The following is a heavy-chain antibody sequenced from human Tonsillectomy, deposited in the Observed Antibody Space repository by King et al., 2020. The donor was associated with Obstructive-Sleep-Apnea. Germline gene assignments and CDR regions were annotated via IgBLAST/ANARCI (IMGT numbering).Heavy chain of an antibody. J-gene: IGHJ4*02. CDR3: ASESLYYYDSSGYYYRTPDY. V-gene: IGHV4-39*07. Sequence: QLQESGPGLVKPSETLSLTCTVSGGSIGSNSYYWGWIRQPPGKGLEWIGNTYYTGTTYYNPSPQGRVTISLETSKNQFSFILTSVTAADTAVYYCASESLYYYDSSGYYYRTPDYWGQGTLVTVSS. CDR2: TYYTGTT. D-gene: IGHD3-22*01. CDR1: GGSIGSNSYY.